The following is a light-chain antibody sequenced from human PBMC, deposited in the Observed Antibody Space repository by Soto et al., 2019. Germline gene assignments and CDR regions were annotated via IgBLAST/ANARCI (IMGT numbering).Light chain of an antibody. V-gene: IGKV3-20*01. CDR3: QQYGSSPWT. CDR1: QTIRSNY. J-gene: IGKJ1*01. Sequence: ETVLTQSPGTLSLSPGERATLSCRASQTIRSNYLAWYRQTPGQAPRLLIYGASNRATGIADRFSGSGSGTDFTLIISRLETEDFARYYCQQYGSSPWTFGQGTKVEIK. CDR2: GAS.